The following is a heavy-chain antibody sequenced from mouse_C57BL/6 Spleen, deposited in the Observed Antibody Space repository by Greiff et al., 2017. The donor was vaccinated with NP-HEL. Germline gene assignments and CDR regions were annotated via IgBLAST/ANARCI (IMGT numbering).Heavy chain of an antibody. CDR3: ARFYGSSWYFDY. CDR2: IWPGGGT. V-gene: IGHV2-9-1*01. J-gene: IGHJ2*01. Sequence: QVQLQQSGPGLVAPSQSLSITCTVSGFSLTSYAISWVRQPPGKGLEWLGVIWPGGGTNYNSALKSRLSISKDNSKSQVFLKMNSLQTDDTARYYCARFYGSSWYFDYWGQGTTLTVSS. CDR1: GFSLTSYA. D-gene: IGHD1-1*01.